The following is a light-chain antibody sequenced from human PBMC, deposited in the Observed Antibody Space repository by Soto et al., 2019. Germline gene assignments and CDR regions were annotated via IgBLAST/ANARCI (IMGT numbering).Light chain of an antibody. CDR1: SSDVGDYNY. J-gene: IGLJ1*01. CDR2: EVN. CDR3: SSYAGSNNPYV. Sequence: QSALTQPPSASGSPGQSVTISCTGTSSDVGDYNYVSWYQQHPGKAPKLMIYEVNKRPSGVPDRFSGSKSGNTASLTVSGLQAEDEADYYCSSYAGSNNPYVFGTGTKVTVL. V-gene: IGLV2-8*01.